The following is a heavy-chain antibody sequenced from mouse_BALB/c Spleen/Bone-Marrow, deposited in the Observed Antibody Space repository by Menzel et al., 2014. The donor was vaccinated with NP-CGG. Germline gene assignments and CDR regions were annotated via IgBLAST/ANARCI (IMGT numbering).Heavy chain of an antibody. CDR3: ARWGNSYAMDY. Sequence: QVQLQQSGAELARPGASVKLSCKASGYTFTSYWMQWVKQRPGQGLEWIGAIYPGDGDTRYTQKFKGKATLTADKSSSTAYMQLSSLASEDSAVYYCARWGNSYAMDYWGQGPSVTVSS. J-gene: IGHJ4*01. D-gene: IGHD2-1*01. CDR2: IYPGDGDT. CDR1: GYTFTSYW. V-gene: IGHV1-87*01.